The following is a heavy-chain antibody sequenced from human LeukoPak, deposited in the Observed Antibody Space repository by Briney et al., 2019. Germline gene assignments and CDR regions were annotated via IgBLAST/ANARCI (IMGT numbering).Heavy chain of an antibody. CDR2: IKSKTDGGTV. V-gene: IGHV3-15*05. J-gene: IGHJ4*02. D-gene: IGHD5-12*01. CDR1: GFTSSNAL. Sequence: GGSLRLSCAASGFTSSNALMSWVRQAPGKGLEWVGRIKSKTDGGTVDYAAPVKGRFIISRDDSKNTLYLQRNSLKSEDTAVYYCTAPPPGYYGFDWGQGTLVTVSS. CDR3: TAPPPGYYGFD.